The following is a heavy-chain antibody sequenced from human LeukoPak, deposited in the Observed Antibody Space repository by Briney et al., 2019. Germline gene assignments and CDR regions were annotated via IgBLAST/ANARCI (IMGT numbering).Heavy chain of an antibody. D-gene: IGHD4-23*01. Sequence: PSETLSLTCTVSGYSISSGYYWGWIRQPPGKGLEWIGSIYHSGSTYYNPSLKSRVTISVDTSKNQFSLKLSSVTAADTAVYYCARETTVGTYYFDYWGQGTLVTVSS. CDR3: ARETTVGTYYFDY. V-gene: IGHV4-38-2*02. J-gene: IGHJ4*02. CDR2: IYHSGST. CDR1: GYSISSGYY.